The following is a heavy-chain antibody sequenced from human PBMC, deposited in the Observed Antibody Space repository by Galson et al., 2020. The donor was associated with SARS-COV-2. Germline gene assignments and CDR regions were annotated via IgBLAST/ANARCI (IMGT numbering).Heavy chain of an antibody. V-gene: IGHV4-34*01. J-gene: IGHJ4*02. CDR1: GGSFRGHY. CDR3: VRASRRPAVSVFIGGPNNFDY. D-gene: IGHD3-16*01. Sequence: SQASETLSLTCAVYGGSFRGHYWNWIRQFPGKGMQWIGEINHSGSTEYISSLKSRVTMSVDKSKNQFSLRLRSVTAADTAVYYCVRASRRPAVSVFIGGPNNFDYWSQGTLVTVSS. CDR2: INHSGST.